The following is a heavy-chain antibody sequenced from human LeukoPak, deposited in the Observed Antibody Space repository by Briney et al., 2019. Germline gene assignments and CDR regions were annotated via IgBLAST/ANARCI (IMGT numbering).Heavy chain of an antibody. CDR2: ISYDGSHK. V-gene: IGHV3-30*18. CDR3: AKKAGYCNDGNCLGAFDN. Sequence: PGGSLRLSCAASGFTFNSYGMHWVRQAPGKGLEWVAVISYDGSHKNYVDSVKGRFTISRDNSNKTLYLQMNSLRAEDTAVYYCAKKAGYCNDGNCLGAFDNWGQGTMVTVSS. D-gene: IGHD2-15*01. CDR1: GFTFNSYG. J-gene: IGHJ3*02.